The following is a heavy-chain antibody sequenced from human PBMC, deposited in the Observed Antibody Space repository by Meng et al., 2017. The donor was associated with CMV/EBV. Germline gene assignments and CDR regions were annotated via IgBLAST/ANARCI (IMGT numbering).Heavy chain of an antibody. CDR2: ISYDGSNK. J-gene: IGHJ4*02. V-gene: IGHV3-30-3*01. D-gene: IGHD3-3*01. CDR3: ARVGAFYDFWSGYFGY. CDR1: GFTFSSYA. Sequence: GESLKISCAASGFTFSSYAMHWVRQAPGKGLEWVAVISYDGSNKYYADSVKGRFTISRDNSKNTLYLQMNSLRAEDTAVYYCARVGAFYDFWSGYFGYWGQGTLVTVSS.